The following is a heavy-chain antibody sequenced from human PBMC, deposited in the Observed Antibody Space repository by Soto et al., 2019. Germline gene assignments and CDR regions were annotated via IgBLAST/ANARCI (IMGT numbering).Heavy chain of an antibody. V-gene: IGHV1-2*02. J-gene: IGHJ6*02. CDR3: ASGGGVVQAASDYYYGMDV. D-gene: IGHD2-2*01. CDR1: GYTFTGYY. CDR2: INPTSGGT. Sequence: ASVKVSCKASGYTFTGYYMHWVRQAPGQGLEWMGWINPTSGGTNYAQKFQGRVTMTRDTSISTAYMELSRLRSDDTAVYYCASGGGVVQAASDYYYGMDVWRQGTTVTV.